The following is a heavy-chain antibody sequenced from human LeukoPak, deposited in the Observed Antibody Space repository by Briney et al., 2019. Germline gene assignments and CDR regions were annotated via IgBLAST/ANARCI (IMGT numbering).Heavy chain of an antibody. D-gene: IGHD3-10*01. CDR3: ARSLGAASHFDY. CDR1: GGSFSRNY. CDR2: IYNSGSA. V-gene: IGHV4-59*01. Sequence: PSETLSLTCSVSGGSFSRNYWSWIRQPPGKGLEWIGYIYNSGSANYNPSLKSHVTISVDTSKNQFSLKLSSVIAADTAVYYCARSLGAASHFDYWGQGTLVTVSS. J-gene: IGHJ4*02.